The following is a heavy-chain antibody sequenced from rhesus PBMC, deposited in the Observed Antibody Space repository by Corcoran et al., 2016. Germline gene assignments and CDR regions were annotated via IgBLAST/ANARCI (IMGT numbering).Heavy chain of an antibody. D-gene: IGHD4-23*01. CDR2: ISGSGGST. CDR1: GGSISSNY. V-gene: IGHV4-173*01. J-gene: IGHJ4*01. CDR3: ARDPPYSNYFDY. Sequence: QLQLQESGPGLVKPSETLSLTCAVSGGSISSNYWSWICPPPGKGLEWIGRISGSGGSTDYNPSLKSRVNMSTDTSKNQLPLKLSSMNAADTAVYYCARDPPYSNYFDYWGQGVLVTVSS.